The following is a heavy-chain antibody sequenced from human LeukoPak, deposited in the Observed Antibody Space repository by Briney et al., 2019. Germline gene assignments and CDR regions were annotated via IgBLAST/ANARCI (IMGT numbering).Heavy chain of an antibody. CDR1: GFTFSTDW. D-gene: IGHD2-21*02. J-gene: IGHJ4*02. CDR3: ARSGPQAPDCYHY. V-gene: IGHV3-7*03. Sequence: PVGALRLSCTASGFTFSTDWVSFVREGPGEGLEWGASITHDENHRHYVPSARGRFTISRDTAKNSMLLKMTSLPAEDTAIYYCARSGPQAPDCYHYWGQGTPVTVYS. CDR2: ITHDENHR.